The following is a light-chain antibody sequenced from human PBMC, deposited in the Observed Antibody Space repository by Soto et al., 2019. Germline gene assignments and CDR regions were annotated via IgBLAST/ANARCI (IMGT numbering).Light chain of an antibody. CDR3: QQYGSAPLT. V-gene: IGKV3-20*01. J-gene: IGKJ4*01. Sequence: DIVLTQSPGTLSLSPGERATLSCRARQSVAGSYLAWYQHQRGQAPRLLIYAASSRATGIPDRFSGTGSGTDFTLTISRLEPEDFALYYCQQYGSAPLTFGGGTKVEIK. CDR1: QSVAGSY. CDR2: AAS.